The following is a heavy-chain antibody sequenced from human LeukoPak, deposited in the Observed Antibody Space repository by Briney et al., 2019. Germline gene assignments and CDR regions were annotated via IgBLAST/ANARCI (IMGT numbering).Heavy chain of an antibody. V-gene: IGHV3-7*01. D-gene: IGHD5-18*01. Sequence: PGGSLRLSCAASGFTFSSYWMTWVRQAPGKGLEWVANIKQDGGEKYYVDSVKGRFTISRDNARNSLYLRMNSLRAEDTAVYYSARDSPERGYSYGPLDNYFDYWGQGTLVTVSS. CDR1: GFTFSSYW. CDR3: ARDSPERGYSYGPLDNYFDY. J-gene: IGHJ4*02. CDR2: IKQDGGEK.